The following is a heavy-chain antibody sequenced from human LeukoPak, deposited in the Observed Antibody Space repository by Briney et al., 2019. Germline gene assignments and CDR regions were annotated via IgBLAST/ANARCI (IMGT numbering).Heavy chain of an antibody. CDR3: ARVRRDILTGYYYFDY. Sequence: SETLSLTCAVSGGSISSSNWWSWVRQPPGKGLEWIGEIYHSGSTNYNPSLKSRVTISVDKSKNQFSLKLSSVTAADTAVYYCARVRRDILTGYYYFDYWGQGTLATVSS. CDR2: IYHSGST. CDR1: GGSISSSNW. D-gene: IGHD3-9*01. V-gene: IGHV4-4*02. J-gene: IGHJ4*02.